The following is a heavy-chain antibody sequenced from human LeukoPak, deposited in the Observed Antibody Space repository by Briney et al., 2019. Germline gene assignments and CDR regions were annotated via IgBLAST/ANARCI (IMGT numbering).Heavy chain of an antibody. V-gene: IGHV1-2*02. J-gene: IGHJ4*02. CDR3: ARGPMGDDYYDSSGYYSNYFDY. D-gene: IGHD3-22*01. Sequence: ASVKVSCKASGYTFTRCYMHWGGQAAGQGVEGMGGMNPNSGGTNYAQKFQGRVTMTRDTSISTAYMELSRLRSDDTAVYYCARGPMGDDYYDSSGYYSNYFDYWGQGTLVTVSS. CDR1: GYTFTRCY. CDR2: MNPNSGGT.